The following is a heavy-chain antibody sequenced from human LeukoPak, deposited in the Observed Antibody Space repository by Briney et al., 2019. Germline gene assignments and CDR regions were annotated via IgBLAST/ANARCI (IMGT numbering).Heavy chain of an antibody. CDR3: AKAMGDYGLGFDI. CDR1: GFTVSSFA. J-gene: IGHJ3*02. V-gene: IGHV3-23*01. Sequence: GGSLRLSCAASGFTVSSFAMSWVRQAPGKGLEWVSTISGSGISTYYADSVKGRFTISRDNSKNTLYLQMNSLRAEDTAVYYCAKAMGDYGLGFDIWGQGTMVTVPS. D-gene: IGHD4-17*01. CDR2: ISGSGIST.